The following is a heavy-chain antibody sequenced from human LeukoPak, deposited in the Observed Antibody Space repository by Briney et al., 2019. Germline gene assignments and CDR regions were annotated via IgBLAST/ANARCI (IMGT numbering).Heavy chain of an antibody. Sequence: SETLSLTCTVFGGSISSSSYYWGWIRQPPGKGLEWIGSIYYSGSTYYNPSLKSRVTISVDTSKNQFSPKLSSVTAADTAVYYCASVPRQYGYSSSWHVDYWGQGTLVTVSS. CDR1: GGSISSSSYY. CDR3: ASVPRQYGYSSSWHVDY. D-gene: IGHD6-13*01. V-gene: IGHV4-39*01. J-gene: IGHJ4*02. CDR2: IYYSGST.